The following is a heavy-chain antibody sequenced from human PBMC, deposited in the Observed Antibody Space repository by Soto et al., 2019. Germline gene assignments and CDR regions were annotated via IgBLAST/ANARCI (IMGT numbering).Heavy chain of an antibody. CDR2: IYYSGST. V-gene: IGHV4-59*01. CDR1: GGSISSYY. D-gene: IGHD3-22*01. J-gene: IGHJ3*02. CDR3: ARDSHTYYYDSSGWDAFDI. Sequence: PSETLSLTCTASGGSISSYYWSWIRQPPGKGLEWIGYIYYSGSTNYNPSLKSRVTISVDTSKNQFSLKLSSVTAADTAVYYCARDSHTYYYDSSGWDAFDIWGQGTMVTVSS.